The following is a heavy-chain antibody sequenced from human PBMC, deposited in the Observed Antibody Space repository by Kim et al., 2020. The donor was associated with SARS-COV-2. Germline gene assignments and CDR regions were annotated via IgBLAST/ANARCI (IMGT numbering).Heavy chain of an antibody. V-gene: IGHV4-39*01. CDR2: WYHTGAT. CDR1: GDFISTSSDY. CDR3: ARLIETYWYFDL. J-gene: IGHJ2*01. Sequence: SETLSLTCNVFGDFISTSSDYWVWIRQAPGKGLEWIGSWYHTGATYYNPSLKSRVTIFIDTSKINFSLKLTSVTDADTAVYYCARLIETYWYFDLWGRGTRVTVSS.